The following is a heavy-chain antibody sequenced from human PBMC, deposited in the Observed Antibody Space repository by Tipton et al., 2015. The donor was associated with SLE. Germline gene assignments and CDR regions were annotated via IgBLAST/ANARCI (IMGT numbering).Heavy chain of an antibody. CDR3: ARDQTVAGTFDY. CDR1: GGSVTSHF. D-gene: IGHD6-19*01. V-gene: IGHV4-59*02. Sequence: TLSLTCSVSGGSVTSHFWSWIRQPPGKGLEWIGFIYYTGSAYYNPSLKSRVTISLDTSKNQISLKVNSLTAADTAVYYCARDQTVAGTFDYWGQGTLVTVSS. J-gene: IGHJ4*02. CDR2: IYYTGSA.